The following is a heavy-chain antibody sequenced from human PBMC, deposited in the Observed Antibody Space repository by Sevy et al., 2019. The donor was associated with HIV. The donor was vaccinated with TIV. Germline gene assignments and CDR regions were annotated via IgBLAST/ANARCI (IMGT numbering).Heavy chain of an antibody. CDR3: ARGLSLAARFLSWFDP. J-gene: IGHJ5*02. CDR2: ISAYNGNT. D-gene: IGHD6-6*01. V-gene: IGHV1-18*01. CDR1: GYTFTSYG. Sequence: ASVKVSCKASGYTFTSYGISWVRQAPGQGLEWMGWISAYNGNTNYAQKLQGRVTMTTDTSTSTAYMELRSLRSDDTAVYYCARGLSLAARFLSWFDPWGQGTLVTVSS.